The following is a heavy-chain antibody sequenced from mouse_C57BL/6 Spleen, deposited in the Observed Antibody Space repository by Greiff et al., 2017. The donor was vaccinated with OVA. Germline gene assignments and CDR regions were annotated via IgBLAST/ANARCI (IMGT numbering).Heavy chain of an antibody. CDR1: GFTFSDYG. V-gene: IGHV5-17*01. D-gene: IGHD1-1*01. J-gene: IGHJ1*03. Sequence: EVQRVESGGGLVKPGGSLKLSCAASGFTFSDYGMHWVRQAPEKGLEWVAYISRGSSTIYYADTVKGRFTFSRDNAKNTLFLQMTSLRSEDTAMYYCARDYYGSRYFDVWGTGTTVTGSS. CDR2: ISRGSSTI. CDR3: ARDYYGSRYFDV.